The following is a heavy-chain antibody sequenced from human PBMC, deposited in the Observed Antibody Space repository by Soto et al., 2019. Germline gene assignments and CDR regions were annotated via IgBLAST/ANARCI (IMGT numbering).Heavy chain of an antibody. CDR3: ARLSTVPEGCNSDY. D-gene: IGHD2-15*01. CDR2: IYYSGST. Sequence: PSETLSLTCTVSGGSISSSSYYWGWIRQPPGKGLEWIGSIYYSGSTYYNPSLKSRVTISVDTSKNQFSLKLSSVTAADTAVYYCARLSTVPEGCNSDYWGQGTLVTVSS. CDR1: GGSISSSSYY. J-gene: IGHJ4*02. V-gene: IGHV4-39*01.